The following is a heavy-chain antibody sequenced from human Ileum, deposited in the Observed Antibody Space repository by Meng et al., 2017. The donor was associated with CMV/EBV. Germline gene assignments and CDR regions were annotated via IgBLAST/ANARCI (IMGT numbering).Heavy chain of an antibody. CDR2: ISRDNTYT. D-gene: IGHD3-22*01. V-gene: IGHV3-11*06. Sequence: LVEAGGDLVKPGWSLRLSCGASGFSFSDFHINWIRQAPGKGPEWVSFISRDNTYTNYADSVKGRFTISRDNAKNLLFLQMNSLRVEDTALYYCARGHYDSFWGRGTLVTVSS. CDR1: GFSFSDFH. CDR3: ARGHYDSF. J-gene: IGHJ4*02.